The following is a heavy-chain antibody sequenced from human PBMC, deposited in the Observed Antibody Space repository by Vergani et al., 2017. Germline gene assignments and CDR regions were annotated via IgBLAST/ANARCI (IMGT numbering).Heavy chain of an antibody. V-gene: IGHV1-24*01. J-gene: IGHJ4*02. D-gene: IGHD5-24*01. CDR2: FDPEDGET. CDR3: ATDRREMATIKPWLGY. Sequence: QVQLVQSGAEVKKPGASVKVSCKVSGYTLTELSMHWLRQAPGKGLEWMGGFDPEDGETIYAQKFQGRVTMTEDTSTDTAYMELSSLRSEDTAVYYCATDRREMATIKPWLGYWGQGTLVTVSS. CDR1: GYTLTELS.